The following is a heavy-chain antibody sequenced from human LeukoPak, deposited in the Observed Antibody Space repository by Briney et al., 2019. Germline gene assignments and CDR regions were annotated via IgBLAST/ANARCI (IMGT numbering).Heavy chain of an antibody. CDR2: IYYSGST. CDR1: GGSISSYY. CDR3: ARGYSYYYYYMDV. Sequence: SETLSLTCTVSGGSISSYYWSWIRQPPGKGLEWIGYIYYSGSTNYNPSLKSRVTISVDTSKNRFSLKLSSVTAADTAVYYCARGYSYYYYYMDVWGKGTTVTVSS. D-gene: IGHD5-18*01. V-gene: IGHV4-59*01. J-gene: IGHJ6*03.